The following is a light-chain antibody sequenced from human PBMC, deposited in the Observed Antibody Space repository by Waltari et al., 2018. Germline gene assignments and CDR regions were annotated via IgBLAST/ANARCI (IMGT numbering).Light chain of an antibody. J-gene: IGLJ2*01. V-gene: IGLV3-19*01. CDR1: SLRSYY. CDR3: NSRDISGNHLV. Sequence: SSALTQDPAVSVALGQTVRITCQGDSLRSYYASWYQQKPGQAPVLVSYGKNKRPSWIPARFSGSSAGNTASLTITGAQAEDAADYYCNSRDISGNHLVFGGGTKLTVL. CDR2: GKN.